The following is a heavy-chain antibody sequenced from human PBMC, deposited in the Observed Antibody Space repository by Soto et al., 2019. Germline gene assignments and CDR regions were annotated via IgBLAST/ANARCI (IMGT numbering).Heavy chain of an antibody. V-gene: IGHV1-18*01. CDR1: GFRFASCG. Sequence: VQASLKDSGFRFASCGSSWVRQDKRQGLEWMGWISAYNGNTNYAQKLQGRVTMTTDTSTSTAYMELRSLRSDDTAVYYCARDELEGLYRSSSADAFVILGQGKIVAV. CDR3: ARDELEGLYRSSSADAFVI. CDR2: ISAYNGNT. J-gene: IGHJ3*02. D-gene: IGHD6-6*01.